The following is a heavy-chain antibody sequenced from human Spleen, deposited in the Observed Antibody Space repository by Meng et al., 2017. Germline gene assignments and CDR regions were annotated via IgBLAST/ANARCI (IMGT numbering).Heavy chain of an antibody. CDR1: GGSISSGDYY. CDR2: SYYGGNT. V-gene: IGHV4-30-4*01. D-gene: IGHD6-19*01. J-gene: IGHJ5*02. Sequence: QVQLQESGPGLVKPSQTLSLTCTVSGGSISSGDYYWSWIRQPPGKGLEWIGYSYYGGNTYYNPSLKSRVSISVDASKNQFSLKLTSVTAADTAVYYCVRSSGWVRTGFDPWGQGTLVTVSS. CDR3: VRSSGWVRTGFDP.